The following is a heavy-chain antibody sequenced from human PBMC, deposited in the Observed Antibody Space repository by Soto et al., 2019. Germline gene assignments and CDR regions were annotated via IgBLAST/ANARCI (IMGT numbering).Heavy chain of an antibody. Sequence: QLQLQESGPGLVKPSETLSLTCTVSGGSISSSSYYWGWIRQPPGKGLEWIGSIYYSGSTYYNPSLKSRVTISVDTSKNQFSLKLSSVTAADTAVYYCARRLGGEWLRFGLDRVYYYYYGMDVWGQGTTVTVSS. D-gene: IGHD5-12*01. CDR1: GGSISSSSYY. CDR3: ARRLGGEWLRFGLDRVYYYYYGMDV. J-gene: IGHJ6*02. V-gene: IGHV4-39*01. CDR2: IYYSGST.